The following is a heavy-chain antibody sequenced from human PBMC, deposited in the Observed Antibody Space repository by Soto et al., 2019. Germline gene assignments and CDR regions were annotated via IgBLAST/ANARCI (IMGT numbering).Heavy chain of an antibody. D-gene: IGHD6-13*01. CDR1: GGSISSGGYY. CDR2: IYYSGGT. V-gene: IGHV4-31*03. CDR3: ARAQITIAAAGTGWFDP. Sequence: QVQLQESGPGLVKPSQTLSLTCTVSGGSISSGGYYWSWIRQHPGKGLEWIGYIYYSGGTYYNPSLKSRVTISVDTSKNQFSLKLSSVTAADTAVYYCARAQITIAAAGTGWFDPWGQGTLVTVSS. J-gene: IGHJ5*02.